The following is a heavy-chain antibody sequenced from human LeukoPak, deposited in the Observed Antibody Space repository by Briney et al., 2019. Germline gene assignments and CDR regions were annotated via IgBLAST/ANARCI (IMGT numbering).Heavy chain of an antibody. V-gene: IGHV3-23*01. Sequence: PGGSLRLSCAASGFTFSSYSMSWVRQAPGKGPEWLAAVIGGGGRTSYADSVKGRFTISRDNSKNTLYLEMNSLSAKDTALYVCAKTQDTSMIYGYFDYWGQGTLVTVSS. CDR3: AKTQDTSMIYGYFDY. CDR1: GFTFSSYS. D-gene: IGHD5-18*01. CDR2: VIGGGGRT. J-gene: IGHJ4*02.